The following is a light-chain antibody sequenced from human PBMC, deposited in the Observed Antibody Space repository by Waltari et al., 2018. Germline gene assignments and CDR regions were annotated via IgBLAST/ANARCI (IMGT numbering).Light chain of an antibody. CDR1: QAISNY. CDR2: DAS. Sequence: DIQMTQSPSSLSASVGDRVTITCQASQAISNYLNWYQQKPGKAPKLLIYDASNLETGVPSRFSGSGSGTDFTFTISSLQPEDIATYYCQQYDNLGFTFGPGTKVDIK. V-gene: IGKV1-33*01. CDR3: QQYDNLGFT. J-gene: IGKJ3*01.